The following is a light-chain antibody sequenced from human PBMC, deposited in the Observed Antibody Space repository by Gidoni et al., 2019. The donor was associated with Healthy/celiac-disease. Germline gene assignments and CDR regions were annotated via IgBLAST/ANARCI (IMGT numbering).Light chain of an antibody. CDR1: QSVSSY. V-gene: IGKV3-11*01. Sequence: VLTQSPATLSWSPGERATLSCRASQSVSSYLDWYQQKPGQAPRLLIYDASNRGTGIPARFSGSGSGTDFTLTISSLEPEDFAVYYCQQRSNWLPLTFXGXTKVEIK. CDR3: QQRSNWLPLT. J-gene: IGKJ4*01. CDR2: DAS.